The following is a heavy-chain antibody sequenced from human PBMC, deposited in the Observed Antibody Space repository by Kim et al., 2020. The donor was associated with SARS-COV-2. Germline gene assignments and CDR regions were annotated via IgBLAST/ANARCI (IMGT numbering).Heavy chain of an antibody. CDR2: IYYIGST. D-gene: IGHD4-17*01. J-gene: IGHJ3*02. CDR1: GGSISSSSYY. Sequence: SETLSLTCTVSGGSISSSSYYWGWIRQPPGKGLEWIGSIYYIGSTYYNPSLKSRVTISVDTSKNQFSLKLSSVTAADTAVYYCARHRPHLIGDYRYNHAFDIWGQGTMVTVSS. V-gene: IGHV4-39*01. CDR3: ARHRPHLIGDYRYNHAFDI.